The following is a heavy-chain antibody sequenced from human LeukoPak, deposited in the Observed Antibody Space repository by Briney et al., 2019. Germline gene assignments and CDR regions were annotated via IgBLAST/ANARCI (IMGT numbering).Heavy chain of an antibody. Sequence: PSETLSLTCTVSGGSISSYYWSWIRQPPGKGLEWIGYIYYSGSTNYNPSLKSRVTISVDTSKNQFSLKLSSVTAADTAVYYCAREGITMIVVVPDDAFDIWGQGTMVTVSS. CDR1: GGSISSYY. V-gene: IGHV4-59*12. CDR3: AREGITMIVVVPDDAFDI. J-gene: IGHJ3*02. CDR2: IYYSGST. D-gene: IGHD3-22*01.